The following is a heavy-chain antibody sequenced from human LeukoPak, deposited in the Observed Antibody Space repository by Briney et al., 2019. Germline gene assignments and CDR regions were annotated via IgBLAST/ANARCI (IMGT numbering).Heavy chain of an antibody. Sequence: PGGSLRLSCAASGFTFSSYSMNWVRQAPEKGLEWVSSISSSSSYIYYADSVKGRFTISRDNAKNSLYLQMNSLRTEDTALYYCAKDSLYGDYVPTGELGFDYWGQGTLVTVSS. V-gene: IGHV3-21*04. CDR2: ISSSSSYI. J-gene: IGHJ4*02. CDR3: AKDSLYGDYVPTGELGFDY. D-gene: IGHD4-17*01. CDR1: GFTFSSYS.